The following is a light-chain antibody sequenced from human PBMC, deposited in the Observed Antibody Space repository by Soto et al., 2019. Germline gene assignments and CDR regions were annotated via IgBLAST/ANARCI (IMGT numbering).Light chain of an antibody. CDR1: QGIRND. Sequence: IQMTQSPSSVSASVGDRVTITCRASQGIRNDLGWYQQKPGKAPKLLIYAASSLQSGVPSRFSGSGSGTDFTLTISSLQPDDFATYYCQQYTNYPWTFGQGTKVDIK. J-gene: IGKJ1*01. V-gene: IGKV1-6*01. CDR3: QQYTNYPWT. CDR2: AAS.